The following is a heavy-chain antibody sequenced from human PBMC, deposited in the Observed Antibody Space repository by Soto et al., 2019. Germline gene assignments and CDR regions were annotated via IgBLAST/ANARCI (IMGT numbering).Heavy chain of an antibody. CDR2: IYTSGST. V-gene: IGHV4-4*07. D-gene: IGHD2-2*01. Sequence: SETLSLTXTVSGGSISSYYWSWIRQPAGKGLEWIGRIYTSGSTNYNPSLKSRVTMSVDTSKNQFSLKLSSVTAADTAVYYCARDGPHCTSCDVRVPWGQGTLVTVSS. J-gene: IGHJ5*02. CDR1: GGSISSYY. CDR3: ARDGPHCTSCDVRVP.